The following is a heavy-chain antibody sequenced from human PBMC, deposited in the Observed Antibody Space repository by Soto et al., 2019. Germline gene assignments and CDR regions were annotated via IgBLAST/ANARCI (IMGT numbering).Heavy chain of an antibody. Sequence: KSGPALVNPXETLTLTCTVSGFSLSNARMGVSWIRQPPGKALEWLAHIFSNDEKSYSASLKSRLTISKDTSKSQVVLTMTNMDPVDTATYYCARTPRDDYSNYYFDYWGQGTLVTVSS. CDR1: GFSLSNARMG. J-gene: IGHJ4*02. D-gene: IGHD4-4*01. CDR2: IFSNDEK. V-gene: IGHV2-26*01. CDR3: ARTPRDDYSNYYFDY.